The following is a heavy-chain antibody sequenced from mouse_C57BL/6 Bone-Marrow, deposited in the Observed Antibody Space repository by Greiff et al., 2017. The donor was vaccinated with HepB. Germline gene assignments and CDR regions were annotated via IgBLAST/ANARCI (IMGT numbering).Heavy chain of an antibody. V-gene: IGHV1-81*01. D-gene: IGHD2-1*01. J-gene: IGHJ2*01. CDR3: ARFEGHDLLPYY. CDR1: GYTFTSYG. CDR2: IYPRCGNT. Sequence: VQLQQSGAELARPGASVKLSCKASGYTFTSYGISWVKQRTGQGLEWIGEIYPRCGNTYYNEKFKGKATLTADKSSSTAYMELRSLTSEDSAVYFCARFEGHDLLPYYWGQGTTLTVSS.